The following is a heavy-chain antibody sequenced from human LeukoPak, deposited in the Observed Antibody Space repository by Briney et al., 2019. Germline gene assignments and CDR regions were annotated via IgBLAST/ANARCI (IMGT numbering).Heavy chain of an antibody. Sequence: GASVKVSCKASGYTFTGYYMHWVRQAPGQGLEWMGWINPNSGGTNYAQKFRGRVTMTRDTSISTAYMELSRLRSDDTAVYYCARTGYDILTGYYMTAFDIWGQGTMVTVSS. V-gene: IGHV1-2*02. CDR1: GYTFTGYY. J-gene: IGHJ3*02. D-gene: IGHD3-9*01. CDR3: ARTGYDILTGYYMTAFDI. CDR2: INPNSGGT.